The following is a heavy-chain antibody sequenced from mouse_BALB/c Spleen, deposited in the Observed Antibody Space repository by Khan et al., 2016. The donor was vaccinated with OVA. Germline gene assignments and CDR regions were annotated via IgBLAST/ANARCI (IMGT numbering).Heavy chain of an antibody. V-gene: IGHV1-20*02. CDR2: INPHIGET. CDR1: GYSFTGYF. D-gene: IGHD1-1*01. J-gene: IGHJ2*01. Sequence: VWLQQSGPELVKPGASVKISCKASGYSFTGYFMNWVMQSHGKSLEWIGRINPHIGETFYNQKFKDKATLTVDESSSTAHMELRSLASEDSAVYYCARIYRSDFDYWGQGTTLTVSS. CDR3: ARIYRSDFDY.